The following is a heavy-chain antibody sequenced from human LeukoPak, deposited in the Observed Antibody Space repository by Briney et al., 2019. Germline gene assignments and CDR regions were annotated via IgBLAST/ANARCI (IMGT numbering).Heavy chain of an antibody. V-gene: IGHV1-8*01. Sequence: GASVKVSCKASGYTFTSYDINWVRQATGQGLEWMGWMNPNSGNTGYAQKFQGRVTMTRNTSISTAYMELSRLRSDDTAVYYCASYDFWSGYTFDYWGQGTLVTVSS. CDR3: ASYDFWSGYTFDY. D-gene: IGHD3-3*01. J-gene: IGHJ4*02. CDR1: GYTFTSYD. CDR2: MNPNSGNT.